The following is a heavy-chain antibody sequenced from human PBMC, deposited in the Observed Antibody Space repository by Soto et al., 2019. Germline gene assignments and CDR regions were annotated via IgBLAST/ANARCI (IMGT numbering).Heavy chain of an antibody. CDR2: ISAYNGNT. J-gene: IGHJ4*02. D-gene: IGHD3-22*01. CDR3: ARDVPYYYDSSGPGDY. Sequence: ASVKVSCKASGYTFTSYCISWVLQAPGQGLEWMGWISAYNGNTNYAQKLQGRVTMTTDTSTSTAYMELRSLRSDDTAVYYCARDVPYYYDSSGPGDYWGQGTLVTVSS. V-gene: IGHV1-18*04. CDR1: GYTFTSYC.